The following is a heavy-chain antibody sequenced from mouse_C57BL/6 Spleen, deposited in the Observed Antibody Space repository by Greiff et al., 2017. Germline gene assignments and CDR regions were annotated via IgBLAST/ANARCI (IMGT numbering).Heavy chain of an antibody. CDR3: ARPDSSGPYFDY. V-gene: IGHV5-9*01. CDR2: ISGGGGNT. J-gene: IGHJ2*01. CDR1: GFTFSSYT. D-gene: IGHD3-2*02. Sequence: EVKLMESGGGLVKPGGSLKLSCAASGFTFSSYTMSWVRQTPEKRLEWVATISGGGGNTYYPDSVKGRFTISRDNAKNTLYLQMSSLRSEDTALYYCARPDSSGPYFDYWGQGTTLTVSS.